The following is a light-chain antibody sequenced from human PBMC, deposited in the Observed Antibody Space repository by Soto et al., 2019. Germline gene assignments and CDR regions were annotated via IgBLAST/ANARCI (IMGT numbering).Light chain of an antibody. Sequence: DIQMTQSPSSLSASVGDRVTITCRASQGISVYLASYHQQPGKDPKLLIYSASTLQSGVPSRFSGSGSGTDFTLTISSLQPEYVATYYCQKCNTAPLPLGQGTRLEIK. J-gene: IGKJ5*01. CDR1: QGISVY. CDR2: SAS. CDR3: QKCNTAPLP. V-gene: IGKV1-27*01.